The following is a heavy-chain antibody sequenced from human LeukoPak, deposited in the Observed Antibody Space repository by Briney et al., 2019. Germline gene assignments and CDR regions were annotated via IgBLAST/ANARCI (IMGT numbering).Heavy chain of an antibody. CDR3: ARGSPIARLGELLSPYYYMDV. D-gene: IGHD3-16*01. CDR2: INHSGST. V-gene: IGHV4-34*01. Sequence: SETLSLTCAVYGGSFSGYYWSWIRQPPGKGLEWIGEINHSGSTNYNPSLKSRVTISVDTSKNQFSLKLSSVTAADTAVYYCARGSPIARLGELLSPYYYMDVWGKGTTVTVSS. J-gene: IGHJ6*03. CDR1: GGSFSGYY.